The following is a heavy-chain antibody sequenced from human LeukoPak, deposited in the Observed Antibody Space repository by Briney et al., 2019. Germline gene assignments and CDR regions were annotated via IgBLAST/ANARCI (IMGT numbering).Heavy chain of an antibody. V-gene: IGHV4-39*01. CDR1: SGSISSSNYY. D-gene: IGHD2-2*02. CDR3: ASRKYTEHDY. Sequence: PSETLSLTCTVSSGSISSSNYYWSWIRQPAGKGLEWIGSIYYSGSTYYNPSLKSRVTISVDTSKNQFSLKLSSVTAADTAVYYCASRKYTEHDYWGQGTLVTVSS. J-gene: IGHJ4*02. CDR2: IYYSGST.